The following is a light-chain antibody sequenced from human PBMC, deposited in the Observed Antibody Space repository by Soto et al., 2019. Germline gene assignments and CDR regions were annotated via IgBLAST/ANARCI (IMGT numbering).Light chain of an antibody. J-gene: IGKJ5*01. CDR1: QGVNTG. CDR3: KQRSNWPPIT. CDR2: LKS. Sequence: EIGLTQSAATLSSSPGDGVTLXCRASQGVNTGLGWYQHRPGKAPRLLICLKSNRAAGIQARFIGSGSGRDFTLNISRLEPEEFAVYYCKQRSNWPPITFGQGTRLEIK. V-gene: IGKV3-11*02.